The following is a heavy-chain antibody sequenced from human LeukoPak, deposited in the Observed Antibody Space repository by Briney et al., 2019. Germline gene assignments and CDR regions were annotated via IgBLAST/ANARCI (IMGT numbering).Heavy chain of an antibody. CDR1: GFTFSSYS. Sequence: GGSLRLSCAASGFTFSSYSMNWVRQAPGKGLEWVSYISSSSSTIYCADSVKGRFTISRDNAKNSLYLQMNSLRDEDTAVYYCAREGAVIAASEYDYWGQGTLVTVSS. D-gene: IGHD6-13*01. CDR3: AREGAVIAASEYDY. J-gene: IGHJ4*02. CDR2: ISSSSSTI. V-gene: IGHV3-48*02.